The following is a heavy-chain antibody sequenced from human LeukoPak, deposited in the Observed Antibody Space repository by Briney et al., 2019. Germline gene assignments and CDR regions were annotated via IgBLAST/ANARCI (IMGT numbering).Heavy chain of an antibody. J-gene: IGHJ4*02. CDR3: ARASDDYSIHNFDY. CDR2: IQYDGSNE. D-gene: IGHD4-11*01. V-gene: IGHV3-30*02. Sequence: GGSLRLSCAASRFTFSSYGMHWVRQAPGKGLEWVAYIQYDGSNEQYADSVKGRFSISRDSSKNILYLQMNSLRAEDTAVYYCARASDDYSIHNFDYWGQGTLVTVSS. CDR1: RFTFSSYG.